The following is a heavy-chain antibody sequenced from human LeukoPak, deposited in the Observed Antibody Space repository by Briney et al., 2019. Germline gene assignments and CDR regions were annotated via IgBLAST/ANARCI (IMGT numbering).Heavy chain of an antibody. CDR1: GFTFDDYA. D-gene: IGHD3-22*01. CDR2: IYSGGST. V-gene: IGHV3-66*02. CDR3: ATRDYYDSSGYSDAFDI. J-gene: IGHJ3*02. Sequence: PGGSLRLSCAASGFTFDDYAMHWVRQAPGKGLEWVSVIYSGGSTYYADSVKGRFTISRDNSKNTLYLQMNSLRAEDTAVYYCATRDYYDSSGYSDAFDIWGQGTMVTVSS.